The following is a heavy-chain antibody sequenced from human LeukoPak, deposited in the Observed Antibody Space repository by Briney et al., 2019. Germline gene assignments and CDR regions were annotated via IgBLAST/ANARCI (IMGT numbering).Heavy chain of an antibody. V-gene: IGHV4-59*01. CDR2: IYYSGST. J-gene: IGHJ4*02. CDR3: ARDRDLAAAGSLHNYFDY. CDR1: GGSISSYY. Sequence: SETLSLTCTVSGGSISSYYWSWIRQPPGKGLEWIGYIYYSGSTNYNPSLKSRVTISVDTSKNQFSLKLSSVTAADTAVYYCARDRDLAAAGSLHNYFDYWGQGTLVTVSS. D-gene: IGHD6-13*01.